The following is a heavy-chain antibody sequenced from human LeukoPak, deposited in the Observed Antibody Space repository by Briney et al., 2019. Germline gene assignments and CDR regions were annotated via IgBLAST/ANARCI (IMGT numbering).Heavy chain of an antibody. CDR1: GGSIIGYY. CDR2: IYHSGST. CDR3: ARSRVWSDYWGYFDY. Sequence: SETLSLTCTVSGGSIIGYYWNWIRQPPGKGLDWIGYIYHSGSTNYNPSLKSRVTISVDTSKTQISLKLRAVTAADTAVFYCARSRVWSDYWGYFDYWGQGTLVTVSS. J-gene: IGHJ4*02. V-gene: IGHV4-59*01. D-gene: IGHD3-3*01.